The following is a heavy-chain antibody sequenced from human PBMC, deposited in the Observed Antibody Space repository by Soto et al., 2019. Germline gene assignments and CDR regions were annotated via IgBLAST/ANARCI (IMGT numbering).Heavy chain of an antibody. CDR1: GYTFTSYY. D-gene: IGHD3-3*01. Sequence: VASVKVSCKASGYTFTSYYMHWVRQAPGQGLEWMGIINPSGGSTSYAQKFQGRVTMTRDTSTSTVYMELSSLRSEDTAVYYCASTIFGVVIIEDYYYGMDVWGQGTTVTVSS. J-gene: IGHJ6*02. V-gene: IGHV1-46*01. CDR2: INPSGGST. CDR3: ASTIFGVVIIEDYYYGMDV.